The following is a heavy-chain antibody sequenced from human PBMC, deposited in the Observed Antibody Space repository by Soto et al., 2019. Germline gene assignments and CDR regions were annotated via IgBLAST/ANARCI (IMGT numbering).Heavy chain of an antibody. CDR2: IIPILGIA. CDR3: ARTPKGDYYYYYMDV. CDR1: GGTFSSYT. D-gene: IGHD3-16*01. Sequence: SVKVSCKASGGTFSSYTISWVRQAPGQGLEWMGRIIPILGIANYAQKFQGRVTITADKSTSTAYMELSSLRSEDTAVYYCARTPKGDYYYYYMDVWGKGTTVTVSS. V-gene: IGHV1-69*02. J-gene: IGHJ6*03.